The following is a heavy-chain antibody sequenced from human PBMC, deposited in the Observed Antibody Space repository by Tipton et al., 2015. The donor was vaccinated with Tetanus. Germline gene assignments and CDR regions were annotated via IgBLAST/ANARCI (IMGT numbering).Heavy chain of an antibody. CDR1: GVSVRSYY. CDR3: ARGITDGYNRRFDY. Sequence: TLSLTCTVSGVSVRSYYWSWIRQSPDKGLEWLGDVIYDGTSYYNPSLNSRVKISLDTSMNQVSLTLTSVTAADTGVYYCARGITDGYNRRFDYWGQGTLVAVSP. J-gene: IGHJ4*02. D-gene: IGHD5-24*01. CDR2: VIYDGTS. V-gene: IGHV4-59*02.